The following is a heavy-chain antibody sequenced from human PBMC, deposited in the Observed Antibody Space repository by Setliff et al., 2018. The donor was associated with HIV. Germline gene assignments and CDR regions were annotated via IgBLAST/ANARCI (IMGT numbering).Heavy chain of an antibody. J-gene: IGHJ3*02. CDR2: IIPIFDAV. Sequence: GASVKVSCKASGGTFSSYAISWVRQAPGQGLEWMGRIIPIFDAVNYAQKFQARITINADKSTNTAYMELRSLGSEDTAVYYCASVNEVDADYGDFNDAFEIWGQGTMVTVSS. D-gene: IGHD4-17*01. CDR1: GGTFSSYA. CDR3: ASVNEVDADYGDFNDAFEI. V-gene: IGHV1-69*06.